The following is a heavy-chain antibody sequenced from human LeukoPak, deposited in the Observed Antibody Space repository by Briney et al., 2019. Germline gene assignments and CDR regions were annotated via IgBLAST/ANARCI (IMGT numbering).Heavy chain of an antibody. V-gene: IGHV1-2*02. CDR2: VNPNSGGT. CDR1: GYTFTDSY. D-gene: IGHD3-10*01. J-gene: IGHJ3*01. CDR3: ARGPGSAFDF. Sequence: ASAKVSCKASGYTFTDSYMHWVRQAPGQGLEWMGWVNPNSGGTNYAQDFQGRVTMTRDTSLNTVYMELSRLRSEDTAVYYCARGPGSAFDFWGQGTMVTVSS.